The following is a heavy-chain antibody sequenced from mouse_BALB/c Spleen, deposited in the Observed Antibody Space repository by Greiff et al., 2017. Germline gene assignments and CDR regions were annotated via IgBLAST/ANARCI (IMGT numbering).Heavy chain of an antibody. CDR2: SSNKSNGYTT. D-gene: IGHD1-1*02. J-gene: IGHJ2*01. Sequence: EVQGVESGGGLVQPGGSLRLSCATSGFTFTDYDMTWVRQPPGKALEWLAFSSNKSNGYTTEYSASVKGRFTISRDNSKSILYLQMNTLGAEDSATYYCARDRGSVLWDYWGQGTTLTVSS. CDR3: ARDRGSVLWDY. CDR1: GFTFTDYD. V-gene: IGHV7-3*02.